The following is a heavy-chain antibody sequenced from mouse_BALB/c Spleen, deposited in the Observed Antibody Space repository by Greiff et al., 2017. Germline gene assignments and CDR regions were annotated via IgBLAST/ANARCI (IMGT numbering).Heavy chain of an antibody. CDR2: IWSGGST. CDR3: ARKRYYGSREDWYFDV. Sequence: QVHVKQSGPGLVQPSQSLSITCTVSGFSLTSYGVHWVRQSPGKGLEWLGVIWSGGSTDYNAAFISRLSISKDNSKSQVFFKMNSLQANDTAIYYCARKRYYGSREDWYFDVWGAGTTVTVSS. CDR1: GFSLTSYG. V-gene: IGHV2-2*02. J-gene: IGHJ1*01. D-gene: IGHD1-1*01.